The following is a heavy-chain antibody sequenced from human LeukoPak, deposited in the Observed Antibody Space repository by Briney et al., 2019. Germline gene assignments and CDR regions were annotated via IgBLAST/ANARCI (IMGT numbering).Heavy chain of an antibody. CDR3: AKRGVVIRVILVGFHKEAYYFDS. CDR1: GGSISTGDYS. CDR2: IYHSGTT. V-gene: IGHV4-30-2*06. J-gene: IGHJ4*02. Sequence: SETLSLTCAVYGGSISTGDYSWSWIRQSPGEGLEWIGYIYHSGTTYYNPSLKSRVTISVDRSKNQFSLKLSSVTAEDTAVYFCAKRGVVIRVILVGFHKEAYYFDSWGQGALVTVSS. D-gene: IGHD3-22*01.